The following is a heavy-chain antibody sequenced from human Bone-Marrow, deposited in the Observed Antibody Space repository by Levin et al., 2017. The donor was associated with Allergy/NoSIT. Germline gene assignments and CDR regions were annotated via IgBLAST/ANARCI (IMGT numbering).Heavy chain of an antibody. CDR1: GFKFSNYG. Sequence: AGGSLRLSCVASGFKFSNYGMHWVRQAPGKGLEWVAVIRRHGSGKFYADSVEGQFTISRDNSKNTLFLEMSSLRVEDTAIYYCAKSGAYGDHLDYLDVWGKGTTVIVSS. CDR3: AKSGAYGDHLDYLDV. J-gene: IGHJ6*03. D-gene: IGHD4-17*01. CDR2: IRRHGSGK. V-gene: IGHV3-30*18.